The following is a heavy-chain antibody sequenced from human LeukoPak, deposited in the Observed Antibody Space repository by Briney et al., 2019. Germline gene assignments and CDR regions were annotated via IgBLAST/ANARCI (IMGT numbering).Heavy chain of an antibody. Sequence: GGSLRLSCAASGLTFSRYGMHWVRQAPGQGLEWVAVISYDGSNNYYADSVKGRFTISRDNSKNTLYLQMNSLRAEDTAVYYCAKPMNSGWYPPVDFWGQGTLVTVSS. D-gene: IGHD6-19*01. CDR3: AKPMNSGWYPPVDF. J-gene: IGHJ4*02. CDR1: GLTFSRYG. CDR2: ISYDGSNN. V-gene: IGHV3-30*18.